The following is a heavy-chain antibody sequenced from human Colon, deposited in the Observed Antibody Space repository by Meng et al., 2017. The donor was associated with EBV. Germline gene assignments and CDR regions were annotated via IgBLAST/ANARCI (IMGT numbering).Heavy chain of an antibody. CDR2: IYHYGGT. CDR1: GGSINERNS. D-gene: IGHD5-18*01. CDR3: ARWAFIDSYGFDH. V-gene: IGHV4-4*02. J-gene: IGHJ4*02. Sequence: ESGPERVKPWGTLSLTCAVSGGSINERNSGSWVRQPPGKGLEWIGEIYHYGGTNYNPSLKSRVTISVDKSKNQISLKLTSVTAADTAVYYCARWAFIDSYGFDHWGQGTLVTVSS.